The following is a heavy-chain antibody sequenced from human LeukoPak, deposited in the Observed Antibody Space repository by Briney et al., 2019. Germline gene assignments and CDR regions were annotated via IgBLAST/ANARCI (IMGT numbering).Heavy chain of an antibody. Sequence: PGGSLGLSCAASGFTFSGYAMSWVRQAPGKGLEWVSAISGSGGSTYYADSVKGRFTISRDNSKNTLYLQMNSLRAEDTAVYYCAKGYYDSSGNAFDIWGQGTMVTVSS. CDR1: GFTFSGYA. V-gene: IGHV3-23*01. CDR3: AKGYYDSSGNAFDI. J-gene: IGHJ3*02. D-gene: IGHD3-22*01. CDR2: ISGSGGST.